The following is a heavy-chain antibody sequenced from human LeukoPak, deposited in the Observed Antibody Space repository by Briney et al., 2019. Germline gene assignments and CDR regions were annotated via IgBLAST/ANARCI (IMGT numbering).Heavy chain of an antibody. D-gene: IGHD6-19*01. J-gene: IGHJ4*02. Sequence: GGSLRLSCAASGFTFSSYAMSWVRQAPGKGLEWVSAISGSGGSTYYADSVKGRFTISRDNAKNSLYLQMNSLRAEDTAVYYCARDRMDSSGWYLGYWGQGTLVTVSS. V-gene: IGHV3-23*01. CDR1: GFTFSSYA. CDR3: ARDRMDSSGWYLGY. CDR2: ISGSGGST.